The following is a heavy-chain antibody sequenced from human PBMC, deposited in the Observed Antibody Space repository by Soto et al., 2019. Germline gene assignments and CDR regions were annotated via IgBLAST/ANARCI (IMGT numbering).Heavy chain of an antibody. V-gene: IGHV2-5*02. CDR2: LYWDDNK. CDR3: VSGSFPNWFDP. CDR1: GFSITTIGAG. D-gene: IGHD3-10*01. Sequence: QITLKESGPTLVKPTETLTLTCTFSGFSITTIGAGMGWIRQPPGKALEWLALLYWDDNKRYNPSLKSRLTITKDLSKNQVVITMSNMDPVDTATYYCVSGSFPNWFDPWGQGTLVTVSS. J-gene: IGHJ5*02.